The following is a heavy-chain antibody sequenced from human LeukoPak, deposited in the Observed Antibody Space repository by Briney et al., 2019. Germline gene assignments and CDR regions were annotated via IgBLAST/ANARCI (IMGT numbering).Heavy chain of an antibody. J-gene: IGHJ4*02. CDR1: GGSISSSTYY. CDR3: ARQGIRGQRLVHFDY. V-gene: IGHV4-61*05. D-gene: IGHD6-13*01. Sequence: PSETLSLTCIVSGGSISSSTYYWSWIRQSPGKGLEWIGYIYYSGTTSYNPSLRSRATISIDTSKSQFSLKLSSVTAADAAVYYCARQGIRGQRLVHFDYWGPGTLVTVSS. CDR2: IYYSGTT.